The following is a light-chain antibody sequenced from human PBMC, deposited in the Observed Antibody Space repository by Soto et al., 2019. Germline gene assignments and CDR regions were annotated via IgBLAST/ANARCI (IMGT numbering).Light chain of an antibody. CDR2: EVS. J-gene: IGLJ1*01. Sequence: QSALTQPASVSGSPGQSITISCTGTSSDVGSYNYVSWYQLHPGKAPKLMIYEVSNRPSGVSNRFSGSKSGDTASLTISGLQAEDEDDYYCSSCKTRNTLYVFGTGTKVTV. CDR1: SSDVGSYNY. V-gene: IGLV2-14*01. CDR3: SSCKTRNTLYV.